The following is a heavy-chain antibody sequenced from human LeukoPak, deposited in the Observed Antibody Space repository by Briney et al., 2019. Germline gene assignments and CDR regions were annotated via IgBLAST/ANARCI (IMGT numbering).Heavy chain of an antibody. Sequence: GGSLRLSCAASGFTFSSYAMSWVRQAPGKGLEWVSAISGSGVNTYYADSVKGRFTISRDNSKNTMYLQMNSLRAEDTTLYYCAKDRNHYDSSGYWPDVLDIWGQGTMVTVSS. CDR3: AKDRNHYDSSGYWPDVLDI. J-gene: IGHJ3*02. CDR1: GFTFSSYA. V-gene: IGHV3-23*01. D-gene: IGHD3-22*01. CDR2: ISGSGVNT.